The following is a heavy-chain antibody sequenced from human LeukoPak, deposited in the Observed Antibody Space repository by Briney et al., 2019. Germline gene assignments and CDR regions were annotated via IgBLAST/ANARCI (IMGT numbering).Heavy chain of an antibody. J-gene: IGHJ4*02. CDR3: VRYSGDADY. D-gene: IGHD5-12*01. Sequence: PGGSLRLSCTASGFTFDNYAMSWFRQAPGKGLEWVGFIRSKIYGGTTEYAASVKGRFAISRDESKSIAQLQMTSLKSEDTAVYYCVRYSGDADYWGQGTLVTVSS. V-gene: IGHV3-49*03. CDR2: IRSKIYGGTT. CDR1: GFTFDNYA.